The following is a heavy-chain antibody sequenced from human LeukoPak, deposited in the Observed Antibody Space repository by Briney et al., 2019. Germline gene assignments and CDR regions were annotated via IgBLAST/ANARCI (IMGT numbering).Heavy chain of an antibody. CDR1: GYTFTGYY. CDR2: INPNSGGT. CDR3: AGDDRIVVVVAATDNWFDP. Sequence: GASVKVSCKASGYTFTGYYMHWVRQAPGQGLEWMGWINPNSGGTNYAQKFQGRVTMTRDTSISTAYMELSRLRSDDTAVYYCAGDDRIVVVVAATDNWFDPWGQGTLVTVSS. J-gene: IGHJ5*02. V-gene: IGHV1-2*02. D-gene: IGHD2-15*01.